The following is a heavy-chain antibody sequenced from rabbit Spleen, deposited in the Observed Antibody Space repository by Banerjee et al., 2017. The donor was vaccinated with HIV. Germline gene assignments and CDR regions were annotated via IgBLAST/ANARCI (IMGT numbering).Heavy chain of an antibody. D-gene: IGHD1-1*01. J-gene: IGHJ2*01. CDR1: GFSFSSNW. CDR3: ARNYVNVFDP. CDR2: IDTSDGDT. V-gene: IGHV1S45*01. Sequence: LEESGGGLIKPGGTLTLTCTGSGFSFSSNWICWVRQAPGKGLEWIACIDTSDGDTDYANWPKGRFTISKASSTTVTLKMTSLTAADTATYFCARNYVNVFDPWGPGTLVTVS.